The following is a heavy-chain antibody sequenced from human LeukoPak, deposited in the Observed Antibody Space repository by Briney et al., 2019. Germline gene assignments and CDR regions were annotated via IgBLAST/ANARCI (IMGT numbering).Heavy chain of an antibody. J-gene: IGHJ3*02. D-gene: IGHD4-17*01. CDR1: GFTFSSYA. CDR2: ISGSGGST. CDR3: ARGFDYGDKGGAFDI. Sequence: GGSLRLSCAASGFTFSSYAMSWVRQAPGKGLEWVSGISGSGGSTYYADSVKGRFTISRDNSKNTLYLQMNSLRAEDTAVYYCARGFDYGDKGGAFDIWGQGTMVTVSS. V-gene: IGHV3-23*01.